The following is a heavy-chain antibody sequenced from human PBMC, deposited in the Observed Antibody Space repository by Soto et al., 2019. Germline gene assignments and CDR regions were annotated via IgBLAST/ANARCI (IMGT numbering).Heavy chain of an antibody. CDR1: GFTFIIYS. CDR2: ISSSGSTI. V-gene: IGHV3-48*02. CDR3: ARDQGGSSWFTY. J-gene: IGHJ4*02. D-gene: IGHD6-13*01. Sequence: GGPSLSCAASGFTFIIYSLNWVRQAPGKGLEWVSYISSSGSTIHYADSVKGRFTISRDKAKNSLYLQMNSLRDEDTAVYYCARDQGGSSWFTYWGQGALVTVSS.